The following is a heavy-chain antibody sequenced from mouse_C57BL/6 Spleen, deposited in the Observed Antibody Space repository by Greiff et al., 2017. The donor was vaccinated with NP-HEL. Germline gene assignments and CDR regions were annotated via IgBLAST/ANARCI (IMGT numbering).Heavy chain of an antibody. Sequence: EVNVVESGGDLVKPGGSLKLSCAASGFTFSSYGMSWVRQTPDKRLEWVATISSGGSYTYYPDSVKGRFTISRDNAKNTLYLQMSSLKSEDTAMYYCARRGSYSNYWYFDVWGTGTTVTVSS. CDR3: ARRGSYSNYWYFDV. V-gene: IGHV5-6*02. D-gene: IGHD2-5*01. CDR2: ISSGGSYT. CDR1: GFTFSSYG. J-gene: IGHJ1*03.